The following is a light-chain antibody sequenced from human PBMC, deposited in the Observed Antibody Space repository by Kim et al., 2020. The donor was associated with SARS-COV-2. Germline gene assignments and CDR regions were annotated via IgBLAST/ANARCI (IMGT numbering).Light chain of an antibody. V-gene: IGKV3-11*01. CDR2: DAS. Sequence: EIVLTQSPATLSLSPGERATLSCRASQSISSYLVWYQHKPGQAPRLLIYDASNRAPGIPARFSGSGSGTDFTLTISSLEPEDFAVYYCQQRYSWPRTFGQGTKVDIK. CDR3: QQRYSWPRT. J-gene: IGKJ1*01. CDR1: QSISSY.